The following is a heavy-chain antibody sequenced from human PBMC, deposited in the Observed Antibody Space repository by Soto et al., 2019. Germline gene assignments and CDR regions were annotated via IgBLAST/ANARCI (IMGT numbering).Heavy chain of an antibody. CDR3: ARAGLNFYYGSGHMDV. CDR1: GGSISSGGYY. Sequence: QVQLQESGPGLVTPSQTLSLTCTVSGGSISSGGYYWSWIRQHPGKGLEWIGYIYYSGSTYYNPSLKSRVTISVDTSKNQFSLKLSSVTAADTAVYYCARAGLNFYYGSGHMDVWGQGTTVTVSS. CDR2: IYYSGST. J-gene: IGHJ6*02. V-gene: IGHV4-31*03. D-gene: IGHD3-10*01.